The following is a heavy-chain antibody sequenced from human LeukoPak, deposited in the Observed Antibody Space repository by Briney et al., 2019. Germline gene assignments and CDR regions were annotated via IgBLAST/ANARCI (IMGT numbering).Heavy chain of an antibody. J-gene: IGHJ4*02. D-gene: IGHD3-3*01. CDR1: GGSISSYY. V-gene: IGHV4-59*01. Sequence: SETLSLTCTVSGGSISSYYWSWIRQPPGKGLEWIGYIYYSGSTNYNPSLKSRVTISVDTSKNQFSLKLSSVTAADTAVYYCARACSQGDYDFGDWGQGTLVTVSS. CDR3: ARACSQGDYDFGD. CDR2: IYYSGST.